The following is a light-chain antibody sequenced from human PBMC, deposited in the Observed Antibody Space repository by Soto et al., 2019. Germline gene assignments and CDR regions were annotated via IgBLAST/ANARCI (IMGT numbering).Light chain of an antibody. CDR1: QTISDN. V-gene: IGKV3-15*01. Sequence: EIVLTQSPATLSVSPGERATLSYRTSQTISDNLAWYQQRPGQAPRLLIYGASTRATGVPARFSGGGSGTEFTLTISSLQSEDFAVYYCQQYNNWRTFGQGTKVEIK. CDR2: GAS. CDR3: QQYNNWRT. J-gene: IGKJ1*01.